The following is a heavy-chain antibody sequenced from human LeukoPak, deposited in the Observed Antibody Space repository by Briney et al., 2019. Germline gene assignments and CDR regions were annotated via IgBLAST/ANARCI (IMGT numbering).Heavy chain of an antibody. J-gene: IGHJ6*02. D-gene: IGHD6-13*01. CDR3: AKAAAAVDYYYYGMDV. Sequence: GESLKISCKGSGYSFTTYWIGWVRQMPGKGLEWMGIIYPGDSDTRYSPSFQGQVTISADKSISTAYLQWSSLKASDTAMYYCAKAAAAVDYYYYGMDVRGQGTTVTVSS. CDR1: GYSFTTYW. CDR2: IYPGDSDT. V-gene: IGHV5-51*01.